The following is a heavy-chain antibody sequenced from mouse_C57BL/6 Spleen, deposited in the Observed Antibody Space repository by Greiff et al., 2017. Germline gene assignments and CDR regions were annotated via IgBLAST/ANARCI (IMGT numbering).Heavy chain of an antibody. CDR3: ARPYYDYDDGGTFDY. J-gene: IGHJ2*01. Sequence: QVQLQQPGAELVKPGASVKLSCKASGYTFTSYWMHWVKQRPGQGLEWIGMIHPNSGSTNYNEKFKSKATLTVDKSSSTAYMQLSSLTSEDSAVYYCARPYYDYDDGGTFDYWGQGTTLTVSS. CDR2: IHPNSGST. CDR1: GYTFTSYW. D-gene: IGHD2-4*01. V-gene: IGHV1-64*01.